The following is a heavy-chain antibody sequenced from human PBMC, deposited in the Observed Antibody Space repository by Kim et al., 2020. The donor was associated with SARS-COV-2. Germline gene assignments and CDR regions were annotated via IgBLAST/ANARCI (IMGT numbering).Heavy chain of an antibody. CDR1: GGSFSSYR. D-gene: IGHD6-19*01. CDR2: IHASGST. Sequence: SETLSLICTVSGGSFSSYRWSWIRQSAGKGLEWIGRIHASGSTNYNLSLKSRLTMSVDASHHQMSLKLSSVTAADTAMYYCARQVAGTDRRFDYWGQGILVTVSS. CDR3: ARQVAGTDRRFDY. J-gene: IGHJ4*02. V-gene: IGHV4-4*07.